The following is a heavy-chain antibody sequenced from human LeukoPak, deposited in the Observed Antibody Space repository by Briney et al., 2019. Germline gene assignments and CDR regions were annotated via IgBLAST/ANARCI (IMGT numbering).Heavy chain of an antibody. J-gene: IGHJ4*02. Sequence: GGSLRLSCAASGFTFSSYSMNWVRQAPGKGLEWVSSISSSSSYIYYADSVKGRFTISRDNAKNSLYLQMNSLRAEDTAVYYCASMDGYCSSTSCSPFDYWGQGTLVTVSS. D-gene: IGHD2-2*01. CDR1: GFTFSSYS. CDR3: ASMDGYCSSTSCSPFDY. V-gene: IGHV3-21*01. CDR2: ISSSSSYI.